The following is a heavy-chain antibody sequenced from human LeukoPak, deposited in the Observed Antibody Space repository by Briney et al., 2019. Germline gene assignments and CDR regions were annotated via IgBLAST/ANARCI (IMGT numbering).Heavy chain of an antibody. CDR2: ISGSGGST. V-gene: IGHV3-23*01. D-gene: IGHD6-13*01. CDR1: GFTFSSYA. Sequence: PGGSLRLSCAASGFTFSSYAMSWVRQAPGKGLEWVSAISGSGGSTYYADSVKGRFTISRDNPKNTLYLQMNSLRVEDTAVYYCAKGEQQESRYGYWGQGALVTVSS. CDR3: AKGEQQESRYGY. J-gene: IGHJ4*02.